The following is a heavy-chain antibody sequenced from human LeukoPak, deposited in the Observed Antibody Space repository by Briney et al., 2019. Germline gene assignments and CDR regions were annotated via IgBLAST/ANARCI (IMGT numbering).Heavy chain of an antibody. CDR1: GYTFTGYY. Sequence: GASVKVSCKASGYTFTGYYMHWVRQAPGQGLEWMGWINPNSGGTNYAQKFQGRVTMTRDTSISTAYMELSRLRSDDTAVYYCARAMVRGVLTVGCWGQGTLVTVSS. CDR3: ARAMVRGVLTVGC. D-gene: IGHD3-10*01. V-gene: IGHV1-2*02. J-gene: IGHJ4*02. CDR2: INPNSGGT.